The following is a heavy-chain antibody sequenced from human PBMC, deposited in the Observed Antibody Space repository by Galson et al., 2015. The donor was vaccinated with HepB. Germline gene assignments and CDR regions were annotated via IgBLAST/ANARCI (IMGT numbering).Heavy chain of an antibody. V-gene: IGHV3-23*01. CDR3: AKDRAAAGTPPDH. CDR1: GFTFDNYA. J-gene: IGHJ5*02. CDR2: IGGSGFWK. Sequence: SLRLSCAASGFTFDNYAMSWVRQAPGKGLEWVSAIGGSGFWKYYADSVKGRFTISRDNSKNTLYLQMNSLRVEDTAVYYCAKDRAAAGTPPDHWGQGTLVTVSS. D-gene: IGHD6-13*01.